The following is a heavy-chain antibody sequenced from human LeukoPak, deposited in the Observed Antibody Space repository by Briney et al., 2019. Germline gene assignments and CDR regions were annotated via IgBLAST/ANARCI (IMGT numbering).Heavy chain of an antibody. CDR1: GGSFSGYY. CDR2: INHSGST. Sequence: PSETLSLTCAVYGGSFSGYYWSWIRQPPGKGLEWIEEINHSGSTNYNPPLKSRVTISVDTSKNQFSLKLSSVTAADTAVYYCARGPYGYDSSGYTYYFDYWGQGTLVTVSS. CDR3: ARGPYGYDSSGYTYYFDY. V-gene: IGHV4-34*09. D-gene: IGHD3-22*01. J-gene: IGHJ4*02.